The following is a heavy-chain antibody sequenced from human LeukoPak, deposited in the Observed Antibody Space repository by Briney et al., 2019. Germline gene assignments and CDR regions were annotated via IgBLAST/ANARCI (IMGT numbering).Heavy chain of an antibody. Sequence: GGSLRLSRAASGFTFSSYSMNWVRQAPGKGLEWVSSISSSSSYIYYADSVKGRFTISRDNAKNSLYLQMNSLRAEDTAVYYCARALTILRYMDVWGKGTTVTVSS. D-gene: IGHD3-3*01. CDR2: ISSSSSYI. CDR3: ARALTILRYMDV. CDR1: GFTFSSYS. J-gene: IGHJ6*03. V-gene: IGHV3-21*01.